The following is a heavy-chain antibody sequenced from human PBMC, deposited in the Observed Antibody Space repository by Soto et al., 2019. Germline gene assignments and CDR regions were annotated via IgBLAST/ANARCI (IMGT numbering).Heavy chain of an antibody. CDR1: GFTFDDYA. CDR3: AKAPQYQLLFSCSGGSCYSDAFDI. Sequence: GGSLRLSCAASGFTFDDYAMHWVRQAPGKGLEWVSGISWNSGSICYAESVKGRFTISRDKAKNFLYLQMNSLRAEDTALYYCAKAPQYQLLFSCSGGSCYSDAFDIWGQGTMVTVSS. V-gene: IGHV3-9*01. CDR2: ISWNSGSI. J-gene: IGHJ3*02. D-gene: IGHD2-15*01.